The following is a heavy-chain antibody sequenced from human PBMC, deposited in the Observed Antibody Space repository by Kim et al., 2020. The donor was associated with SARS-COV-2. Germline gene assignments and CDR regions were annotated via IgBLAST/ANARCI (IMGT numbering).Heavy chain of an antibody. D-gene: IGHD6-19*01. J-gene: IGHJ5*02. CDR2: IYYSGST. CDR1: GGSISSSSYY. V-gene: IGHV4-39*01. CDR3: ARVVAGTKNWFDP. Sequence: SETLSLTCTVSGGSISSSSYYWGWIRQPPGKGLEWIGSIYYSGSTYYNPSLKSRVTISVDTSKNQFSLKLSSVTAADTAVYYCARVVAGTKNWFDPWGQGTLVTVSS.